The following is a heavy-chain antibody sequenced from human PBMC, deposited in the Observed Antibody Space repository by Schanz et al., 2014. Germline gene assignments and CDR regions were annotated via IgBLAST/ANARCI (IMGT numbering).Heavy chain of an antibody. J-gene: IGHJ6*02. CDR1: GGSISSTYW. CDR3: ARGGGTSYGMDV. D-gene: IGHD2-15*01. V-gene: IGHV4-4*02. CDR2: IYHSGST. Sequence: QVQLQESGPGLVKPSGTLSLTCAVSGGSISSTYWWTWVRQTPGKGLEWIGDIYHSGSTNDNPSFKSRFTISVDKFKNQFSLTLNSVTAADTAVYFCARGGGTSYGMDVWGQGTTVTVSS.